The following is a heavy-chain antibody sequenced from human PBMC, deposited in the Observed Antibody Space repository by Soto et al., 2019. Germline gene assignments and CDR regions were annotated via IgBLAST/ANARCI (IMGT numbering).Heavy chain of an antibody. CDR1: GFTFSSYG. Sequence: QVQLVESGGGVVQPGRSLRLSCAASGFTFSSYGMHWVRQAPGKGLEWVAVIWYDGSNKYYADSVKGRFTISRDNSKNTLYLQMNSLRAEDTAVYYCARDARGYRGYVHYYGMDVWGQGTTVTVSS. J-gene: IGHJ6*02. D-gene: IGHD5-12*01. CDR3: ARDARGYRGYVHYYGMDV. CDR2: IWYDGSNK. V-gene: IGHV3-33*01.